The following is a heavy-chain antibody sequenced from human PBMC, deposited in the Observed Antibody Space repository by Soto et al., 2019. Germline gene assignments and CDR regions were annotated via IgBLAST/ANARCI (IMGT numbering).Heavy chain of an antibody. CDR2: IYYSGST. Sequence: SETLSLTCTVSGGSISSGGHYWSWIRQHPGKGLEWIGNIYYSGSTYYTPSLKSRVTISIDTSTNQFSLKLNSVTAADTAVYYCARGAVVIATGVAFDYWGQGTLVTVSS. V-gene: IGHV4-31*03. D-gene: IGHD2-21*01. CDR1: GGSISSGGHY. J-gene: IGHJ4*02. CDR3: ARGAVVIATGVAFDY.